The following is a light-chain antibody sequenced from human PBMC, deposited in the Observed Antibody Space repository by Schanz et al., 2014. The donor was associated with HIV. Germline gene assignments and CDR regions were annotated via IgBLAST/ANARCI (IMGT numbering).Light chain of an antibody. J-gene: IGKJ1*01. V-gene: IGKV1-17*01. CDR3: QQYYSYPQT. CDR2: AAS. CDR1: QDIGND. Sequence: DIQMTQSPSSQSASVGDRVTITCRASQDIGNDLGWYQQKPGQAPKRLIYAASKLQSGVPSRFIGSGSGTEFTLTISCLQSEDFATYYCQQYYSYPQTFGQGTKVEIK.